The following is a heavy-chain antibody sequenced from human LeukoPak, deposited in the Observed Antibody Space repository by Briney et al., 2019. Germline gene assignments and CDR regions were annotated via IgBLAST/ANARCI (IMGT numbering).Heavy chain of an antibody. V-gene: IGHV1-2*02. CDR1: GYTFTGYY. CDR3: ARGIWFGELLYGDNWFDP. CDR2: INPNSGGT. Sequence: ASVKVFCKASGYTFTGYYMHWVRQAPGQGLEWMGWINPNSGGTNYAQKFQGRVTMTRDTSISTAYMDLSRLRSDDTAVYYCARGIWFGELLYGDNWFDPWGQGTLVTVSS. J-gene: IGHJ5*02. D-gene: IGHD3-10*01.